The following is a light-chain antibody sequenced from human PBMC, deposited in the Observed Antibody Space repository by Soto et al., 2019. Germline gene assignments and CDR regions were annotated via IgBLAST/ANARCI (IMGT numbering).Light chain of an antibody. Sequence: ETVLTQSPGTVSLSPGERATLSCTTSQSVRNNYLAWYQQKPGQAPRLLIYGVFSTATGIPDGFSGSGSGTDFTITISGLEPEDSAVYDCQHYDGSPRTFGQGTKLEI. V-gene: IGKV3-20*01. CDR1: QSVRNNY. CDR2: GVF. J-gene: IGKJ2*01. CDR3: QHYDGSPRT.